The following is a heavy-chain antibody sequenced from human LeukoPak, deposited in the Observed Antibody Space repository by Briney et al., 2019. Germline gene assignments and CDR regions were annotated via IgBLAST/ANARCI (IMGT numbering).Heavy chain of an antibody. J-gene: IGHJ4*02. Sequence: SGGSLRLSCAASGFTFSSYAMSWVRQAPGKGLEWVSAISGSGGSTYYADSVKGRFTISRDNSKNTLYLQMNSLRAEDTAVYYCAKNPQEDTAMVHYFDYWGQGTLVTVSS. D-gene: IGHD5-18*01. CDR1: GFTFSSYA. CDR2: ISGSGGST. CDR3: AKNPQEDTAMVHYFDY. V-gene: IGHV3-23*01.